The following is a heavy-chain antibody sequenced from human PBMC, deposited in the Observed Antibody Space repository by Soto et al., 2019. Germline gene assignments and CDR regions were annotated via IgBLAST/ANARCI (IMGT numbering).Heavy chain of an antibody. CDR3: TRDVGGGGGY. V-gene: IGHV3-74*01. D-gene: IGHD3-16*01. CDR1: GFTFSSYW. Sequence: EVQLVESGGGLVQPGGSLRLSCAASGFTFSSYWMHWVRQAPGKGLVWVSRINEDGSTINYADSVKGRSTISRDNAKNTLYEKMNRVSAEDTGVYFCTRDVGGGGGYWGQGTLVTVSS. CDR2: INEDGSTI. J-gene: IGHJ4*02.